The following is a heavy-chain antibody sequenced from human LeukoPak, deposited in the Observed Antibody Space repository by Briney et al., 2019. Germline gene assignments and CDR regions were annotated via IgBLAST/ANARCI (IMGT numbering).Heavy chain of an antibody. D-gene: IGHD5-18*01. Sequence: PSETLSLTCAVYGGSFSGYYWSWIRQPPGKGLEWIGEINHSGSTNYNPSLKSRVTISVDTSKNQFSLKLSSVTAADTAVYYCARLMPSPSPQLWLPYYYYYMDVWGKGTTVTVSS. J-gene: IGHJ6*03. V-gene: IGHV4-34*01. CDR3: ARLMPSPSPQLWLPYYYYYMDV. CDR1: GGSFSGYY. CDR2: INHSGST.